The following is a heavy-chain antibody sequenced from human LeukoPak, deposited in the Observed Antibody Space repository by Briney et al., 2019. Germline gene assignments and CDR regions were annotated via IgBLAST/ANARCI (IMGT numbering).Heavy chain of an antibody. CDR1: GGTFSSYA. D-gene: IGHD6-19*01. CDR3: ARAEWLVRVDY. J-gene: IGHJ4*02. CDR2: INPSGGST. Sequence: EASVKVSCKASGGTFSSYAISWVRQAPGQGLEWMGMINPSGGSTNYAQKFQARVTMTRDTSTSTVYMELSRLRSDDTAVYYCARAEWLVRVDYWGQGTLVTVSS. V-gene: IGHV1-46*01.